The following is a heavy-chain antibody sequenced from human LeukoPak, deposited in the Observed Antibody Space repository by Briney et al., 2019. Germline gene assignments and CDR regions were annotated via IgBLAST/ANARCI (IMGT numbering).Heavy chain of an antibody. Sequence: GGSLRLSCAASGFTFSSYTMYWVRQAPGKGLVWVSRISGDETTTTYADSVMGRFTVSRDNAKNTLYLQMDSLRAEDTAVYYCARAQVGSPTDYWGQGTLVTVSS. CDR2: ISGDETTT. CDR1: GFTFSSYT. CDR3: ARAQVGSPTDY. V-gene: IGHV3-74*01. D-gene: IGHD1-26*01. J-gene: IGHJ4*02.